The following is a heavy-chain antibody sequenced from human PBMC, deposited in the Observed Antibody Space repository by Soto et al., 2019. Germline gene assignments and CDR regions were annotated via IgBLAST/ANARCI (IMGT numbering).Heavy chain of an antibody. J-gene: IGHJ4*02. D-gene: IGHD6-6*01. Sequence: XGSLRLSCAASGFTFSSYSMNWVRQAPGKGLEWVSSISSSSSYIYYADSVKGRFTISRDNAKNSLYLQMNSLRAEDTAVYYCARASGSAFDYWGQGTLVTVSS. CDR1: GFTFSSYS. V-gene: IGHV3-21*01. CDR2: ISSSSSYI. CDR3: ARASGSAFDY.